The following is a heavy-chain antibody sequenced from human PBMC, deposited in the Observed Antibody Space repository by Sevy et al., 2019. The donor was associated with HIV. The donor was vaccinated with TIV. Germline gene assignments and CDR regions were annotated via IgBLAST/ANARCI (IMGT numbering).Heavy chain of an antibody. J-gene: IGHJ4*02. CDR2: ISGSGGST. CDR3: ASGSLDSTGYPFDY. D-gene: IGHD3-22*01. CDR1: GFTFSSYA. V-gene: IGHV3-23*01. Sequence: GGSLRLSCAASGFTFSSYAMSWVRQAPGKGLEWVSAISGSGGSTYYADSVKGRFTISRDNSKNTLYLQMHSLRAEDTAVYYCASGSLDSTGYPFDYWGQGTLVTVSS.